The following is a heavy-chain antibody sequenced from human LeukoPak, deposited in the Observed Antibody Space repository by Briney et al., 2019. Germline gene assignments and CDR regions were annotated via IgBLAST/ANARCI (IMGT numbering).Heavy chain of an antibody. V-gene: IGHV1-2*02. CDR3: ARDTARITIFGVAKYMDV. CDR1: VYTLTHYY. CDR2: INPYSGGT. J-gene: IGHJ6*03. D-gene: IGHD3-3*01. Sequence: ASVTVSCKASVYTLTHYYMHWVRQAPGQRLEGMGGINPYSGGTNYAQKFQGRVTMTRDTSISTAYMELSRLRSDDTAVYYCARDTARITIFGVAKYMDVWGKGTTVTVSS.